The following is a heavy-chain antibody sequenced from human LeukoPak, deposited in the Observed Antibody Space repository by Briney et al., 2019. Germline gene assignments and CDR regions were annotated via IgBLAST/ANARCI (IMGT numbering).Heavy chain of an antibody. J-gene: IGHJ4*02. V-gene: IGHV3-23*01. CDR2: ISSSGGTT. D-gene: IGHD6-19*01. Sequence: GGSLTLACAVSGFTFRSYAMSWVRQTPGKGLEWVSGISSSGGTTFYADSVKGRFTISRDNSKNTMYLQMNSLRAEDTAVYYCAKDAPPWYSSGWSHPFDYWGQGTLVTVSS. CDR1: GFTFRSYA. CDR3: AKDAPPWYSSGWSHPFDY.